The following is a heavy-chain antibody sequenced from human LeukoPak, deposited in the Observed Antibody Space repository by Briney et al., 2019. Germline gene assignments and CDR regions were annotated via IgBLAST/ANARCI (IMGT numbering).Heavy chain of an antibody. CDR3: ARDHDAVGTTIDH. D-gene: IGHD1-14*01. CDR1: GFTFSSYW. CDR2: IKSGGSVT. J-gene: IGHJ4*02. V-gene: IGHV3-74*01. Sequence: GGSLRLSCAASGFTFSSYWMHWVRQAPGEGLVWVSRIKSGGSVTWYADYVKGRFNISRDNAKNMLYLQMNSLRDEDTAVYFCARDHDAVGTTIDHWGQGTLVTVSS.